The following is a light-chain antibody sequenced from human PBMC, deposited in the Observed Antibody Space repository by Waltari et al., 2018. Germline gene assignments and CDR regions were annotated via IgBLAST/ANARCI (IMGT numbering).Light chain of an antibody. Sequence: EIVLTQSPGTASLSPGERVTLSCRASQRVGSSSLAWYQQKPGQAPRLVIYRASRRATGIPDRFSGNGSGTDFSLTISRLEPEDFAVYYCQQHGTLPATFGQGTKVEIK. CDR2: RAS. V-gene: IGKV3-20*01. CDR1: QRVGSSS. J-gene: IGKJ1*01. CDR3: QQHGTLPAT.